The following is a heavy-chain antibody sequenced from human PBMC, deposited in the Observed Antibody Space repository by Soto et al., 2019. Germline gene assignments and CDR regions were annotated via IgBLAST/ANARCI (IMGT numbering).Heavy chain of an antibody. J-gene: IGHJ6*03. Sequence: QVQLVQSGAEVRKPGASVKVSCKASGYTFSSYGINWVRQAPGQGLEWMGWISAYNGNTKYAQKVQGRVTMTTDTSTRTAYMELRSLRSADTAVYYCARGHSISAWGYYYYYMDVWGEGTTVTVSS. D-gene: IGHD2-21*01. CDR3: ARGHSISAWGYYYYYMDV. V-gene: IGHV1-18*01. CDR1: GYTFSSYG. CDR2: ISAYNGNT.